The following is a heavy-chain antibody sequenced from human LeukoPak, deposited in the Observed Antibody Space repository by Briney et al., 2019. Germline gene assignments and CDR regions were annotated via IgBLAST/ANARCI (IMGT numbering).Heavy chain of an antibody. CDR2: INNGSSSI. V-gene: IGHV3-48*04. D-gene: IGHD3-22*01. Sequence: GGSLRLSCAASGFTLSSYSMNWVRQTSGKGLEGVAYINNGSSSIHYTDPEKGRFTIYRENARNLLYLQMDSLRAEDTGMYYCASSIVALIDFWGKGTVVTVSS. J-gene: IGHJ4*02. CDR3: ASSIVALIDF. CDR1: GFTLSSYS.